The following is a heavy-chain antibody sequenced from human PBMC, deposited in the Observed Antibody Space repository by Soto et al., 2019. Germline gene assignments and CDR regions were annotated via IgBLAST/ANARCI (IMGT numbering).Heavy chain of an antibody. CDR3: ARTKCSGGSCYSWSLDY. V-gene: IGHV4-31*03. Sequence: SETLSLTCTVSGGSITTGGYYWSWIRQLPGKGLEWIGHRYYSESTYYNPSLKSRVSISLDTSKNQFSLKLSFVTAADTAMYYCARTKCSGGSCYSWSLDYXGQGTPVT. D-gene: IGHD2-15*01. J-gene: IGHJ4*02. CDR2: RYYSEST. CDR1: GGSITTGGYY.